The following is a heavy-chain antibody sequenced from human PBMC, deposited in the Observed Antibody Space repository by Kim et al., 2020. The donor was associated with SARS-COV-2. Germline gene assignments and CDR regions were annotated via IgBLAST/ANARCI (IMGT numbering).Heavy chain of an antibody. J-gene: IGHJ4*02. CDR3: ARESATVAGSEFDY. V-gene: IGHV3-21*01. Sequence: ADSGKGRSTISSDNAKNSLYLQMNSLRAEDTAVYYCARESATVAGSEFDYWGQGTLVTVSS. D-gene: IGHD6-19*01.